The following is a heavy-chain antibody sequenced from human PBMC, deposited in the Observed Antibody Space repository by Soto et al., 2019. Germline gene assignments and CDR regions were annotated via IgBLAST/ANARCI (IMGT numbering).Heavy chain of an antibody. CDR2: MNPGSGNT. Sequence: QVQLVQSGAEVKKPGASVKVSCKASGYTFTNYEINWVRQATGQGLEWMGWMNPGSGNTGYAHKFQGRVTMTRNIPISTAYMELSRLGSDDTAIYYCARMAASGSLNWFDPWGQGTLVTVSS. D-gene: IGHD3-10*01. V-gene: IGHV1-8*01. CDR3: ARMAASGSLNWFDP. J-gene: IGHJ5*02. CDR1: GYTFTNYE.